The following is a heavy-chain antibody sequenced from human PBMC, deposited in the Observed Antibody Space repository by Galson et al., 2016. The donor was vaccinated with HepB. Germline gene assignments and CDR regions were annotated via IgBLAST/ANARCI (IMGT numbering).Heavy chain of an antibody. J-gene: IGHJ4*02. CDR3: ANHRG. D-gene: IGHD1-14*01. V-gene: IGHV3-7*03. CDR2: INQGGGEK. CDR1: GFTFSTYW. Sequence: SLRLSCAASGFTFSTYWIYWVRQAPGKGLEWVANINQGGGEKYYVDSVKGRFTISRDNSKNSLYLQMNSLRAEDTAVYYCANHRGWGQGTLVTVSS.